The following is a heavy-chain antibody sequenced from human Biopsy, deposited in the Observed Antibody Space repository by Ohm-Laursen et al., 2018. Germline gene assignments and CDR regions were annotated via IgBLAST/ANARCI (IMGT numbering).Heavy chain of an antibody. CDR2: ISNSGST. V-gene: IGHV4-59*08. CDR3: ARRGSGGRSFDY. D-gene: IGHD2-15*01. J-gene: IGHJ4*02. CDR1: GDSINSSY. Sequence: TLSLTCTVSGDSINSSYWSWIRQPPGKGLEWIGFISNSGSTNYNPSLKSRVTISVDTSKNQISLKLGSVTVADTAVFYCARRGSGGRSFDYWGQGSLVTVSS.